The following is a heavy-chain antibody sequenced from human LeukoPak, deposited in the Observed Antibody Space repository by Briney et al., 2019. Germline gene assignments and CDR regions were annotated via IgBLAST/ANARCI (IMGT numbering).Heavy chain of an antibody. V-gene: IGHV4-39*01. CDR3: ATHSTTVTTSFDY. Sequence: KPSETLSLTCTVSGGSISSSSYYWGWIRQPPGKGLEWIGSIYYSGSTYYNPSLKSRVTISVDTSKNQFSLKLSSVTAADTAMYYCATHSTTVTTSFDYWGQGTLVTVSS. CDR2: IYYSGST. CDR1: GGSISSSSYY. J-gene: IGHJ4*02. D-gene: IGHD4-4*01.